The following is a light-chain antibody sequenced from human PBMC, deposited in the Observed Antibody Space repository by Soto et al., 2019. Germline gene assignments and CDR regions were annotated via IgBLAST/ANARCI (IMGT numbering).Light chain of an antibody. Sequence: EIVLTQSPDTLYLSPGEGATLSCRASQSVTNSYLAWYQQKPGQAPRLLIYGASSRATGIPDRFTGSGSGTDFTLTITRLEPEDFGVYYCQQYSSLPRTFGQGTKVDI. CDR2: GAS. CDR1: QSVTNSY. V-gene: IGKV3-20*01. CDR3: QQYSSLPRT. J-gene: IGKJ1*01.